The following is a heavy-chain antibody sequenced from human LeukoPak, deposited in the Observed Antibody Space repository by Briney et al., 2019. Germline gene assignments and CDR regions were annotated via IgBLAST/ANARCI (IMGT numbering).Heavy chain of an antibody. CDR3: ARVASNLFGYASLDF. CDR2: IYHTGST. V-gene: IGHV4-38-2*01. CDR1: GYSISSGWY. Sequence: PSETLSLTCAVSGYSISSGWYWGWIRQPPGQGLEWIAGIYHTGSTFYNPSLKSRVTISLDTSKNQIYLKLNSVTAADTAVYYCARVASNLFGYASLDFWGQGTLVTVSS. D-gene: IGHD2-2*01. J-gene: IGHJ4*02.